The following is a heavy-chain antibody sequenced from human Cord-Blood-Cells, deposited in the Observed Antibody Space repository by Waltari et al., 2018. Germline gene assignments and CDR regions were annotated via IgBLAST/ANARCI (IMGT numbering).Heavy chain of an antibody. CDR3: ARREVNSSSWTVDL. CDR1: GGSFSGYY. V-gene: IGHV4-34*01. Sequence: QVQLQQWGAGLLKPSETLSLTCAVYGGSFSGYYWSWIRQPPGKGLEWIGEINHSGSTTYNPALKSRVTISVDTSKNQFSLKLSSVTAADTAVYYCARREVNSSSWTVDLWGRGTLVTVSS. J-gene: IGHJ2*01. CDR2: INHSGST. D-gene: IGHD6-13*01.